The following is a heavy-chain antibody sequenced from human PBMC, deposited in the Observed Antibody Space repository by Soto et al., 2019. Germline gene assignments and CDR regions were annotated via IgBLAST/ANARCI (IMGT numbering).Heavy chain of an antibody. CDR2: ISAYNGNT. CDR3: ARGDPHFDFWSGYYTGIKGRLAFDI. CDR1: GYTFTSYG. V-gene: IGHV1-18*01. Sequence: ASVKVSCKASGYTFTSYGISWVRQAPGQGLEWMGWISAYNGNTNYAQKLQGRVTMTTDTSTSTAYMELRSLRSDDTAVYYCARGDPHFDFWSGYYTGIKGRLAFDIWGQGTMVTVSS. J-gene: IGHJ3*02. D-gene: IGHD3-3*01.